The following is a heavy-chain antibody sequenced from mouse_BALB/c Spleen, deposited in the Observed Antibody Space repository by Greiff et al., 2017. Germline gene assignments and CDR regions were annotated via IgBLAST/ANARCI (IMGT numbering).Heavy chain of an antibody. CDR3: ARGGSAWFAY. V-gene: IGHV2-9*02. J-gene: IGHJ3*01. CDR2: IWAGGST. Sequence: QVQLKESGPGLVAPSQSLSITCTVSGFSLTSYGVHWVRQPPGKGLEWLGVIWAGGSTNYNSALMSRLSISKDNSKSQVFLQMNSLQTDDTAMYYCARGGSAWFAYWGQGTLVTVSA. CDR1: GFSLTSYG.